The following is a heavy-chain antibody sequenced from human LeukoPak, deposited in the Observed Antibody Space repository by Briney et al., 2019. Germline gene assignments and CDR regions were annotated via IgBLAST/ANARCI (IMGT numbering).Heavy chain of an antibody. J-gene: IGHJ4*02. CDR3: ARKSASGNYPLDY. V-gene: IGHV3-23*01. Sequence: GGTLRLSCAASGFTFNTYGMSWVRQAPGKGLEWVSGISGSGGATYYADSVKGRFTISRDNAKNTVFLQMSSLRAEDTALYYCARKSASGNYPLDYWGQGTLVTVSS. D-gene: IGHD3-10*01. CDR1: GFTFNTYG. CDR2: ISGSGGAT.